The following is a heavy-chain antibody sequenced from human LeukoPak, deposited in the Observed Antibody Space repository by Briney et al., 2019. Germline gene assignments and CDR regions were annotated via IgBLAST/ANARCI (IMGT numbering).Heavy chain of an antibody. CDR2: TKIKTDDVTP. J-gene: IGHJ4*02. Sequence: PGGSLRLSCAASGFTFTNAWMNWMGWVRQAPEKGLEWVGRTKIKTDDVTPDYADPVKGRFTISRDDSKNTVYLEMKSLETEDTAVYYCVSGGGTADYWGQGTLVSVSS. V-gene: IGHV3-15*01. CDR3: VSGGGTADY. CDR1: GFTFTNAW. D-gene: IGHD1-1*01.